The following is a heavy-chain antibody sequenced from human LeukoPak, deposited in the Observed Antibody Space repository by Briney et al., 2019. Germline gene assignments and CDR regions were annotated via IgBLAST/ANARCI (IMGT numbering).Heavy chain of an antibody. D-gene: IGHD3-22*01. V-gene: IGHV4-34*01. Sequence: PSETLSLTCAVYGGSFSGYYWSWIRQPPGKGLEWIGEINHSGSTNYNPSLKSRVTISVDTPKNQFSLKLSSVTAADTAVYYCASLSMIVVPEYYFDYWGQGTLVTVSS. J-gene: IGHJ4*02. CDR2: INHSGST. CDR1: GGSFSGYY. CDR3: ASLSMIVVPEYYFDY.